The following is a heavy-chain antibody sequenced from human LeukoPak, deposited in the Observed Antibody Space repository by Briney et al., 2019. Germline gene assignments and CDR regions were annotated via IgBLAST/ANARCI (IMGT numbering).Heavy chain of an antibody. J-gene: IGHJ4*02. D-gene: IGHD3-22*01. CDR1: GGSFSGYF. Sequence: SETLSLTCVVYGGSFSGYFWSWIRSPPGKGLEWIGEITPSGSTNYSPSLKSRVSISIDTSKKKLSLRLTSVTAADSAVYYCASSFYYDSRDYWGQGTLVTVSS. V-gene: IGHV4-34*01. CDR3: ASSFYYDSRDY. CDR2: ITPSGST.